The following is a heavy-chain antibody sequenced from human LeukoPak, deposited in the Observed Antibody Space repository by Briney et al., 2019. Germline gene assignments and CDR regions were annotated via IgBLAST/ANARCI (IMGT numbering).Heavy chain of an antibody. V-gene: IGHV1-2*02. D-gene: IGHD4-11*01. Sequence: ASVKVSCKASGYTFTNYGISWVRQAPGQGLEWMGWINPNSGGTNYAQKFQGRVTMTRDTSISTAYMELSRLRSDDTAVYYCARSDYSRPFDYWGQGTLVTVSS. CDR2: INPNSGGT. J-gene: IGHJ4*02. CDR3: ARSDYSRPFDY. CDR1: GYTFTNYG.